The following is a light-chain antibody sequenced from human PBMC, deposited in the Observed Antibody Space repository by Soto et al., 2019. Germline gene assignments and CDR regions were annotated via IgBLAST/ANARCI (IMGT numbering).Light chain of an antibody. CDR3: SSYTSSSLLV. Sequence: QSALTQPVSVSGSPGQSITISCTGTSSDVGGYNSVSWYQQHPGKAPKLMIYDVSHRPSGVSDRFSGSKSGNTAALTISGLQAEDEADYYCSSYTSSSLLVFGGGTKVTVL. J-gene: IGLJ2*01. CDR2: DVS. V-gene: IGLV2-14*01. CDR1: SSDVGGYNS.